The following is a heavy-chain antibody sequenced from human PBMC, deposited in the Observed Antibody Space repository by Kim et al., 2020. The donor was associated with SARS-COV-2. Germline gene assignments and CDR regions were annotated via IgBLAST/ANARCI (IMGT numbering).Heavy chain of an antibody. CDR1: GFTFSSYS. CDR2: ISSSSSYI. Sequence: GGSLILSCAASGFTFSSYSMNWVRQAPGKGLEWVSFISSSSSYIYYADSVKGRFTISRDNAKNSLYLQMNSLRAEDTAVYYCAGDQGVSVAVAGTGNYYYGMDVWGQGTTVTVSS. CDR3: AGDQGVSVAVAGTGNYYYGMDV. D-gene: IGHD6-19*01. V-gene: IGHV3-21*01. J-gene: IGHJ6*02.